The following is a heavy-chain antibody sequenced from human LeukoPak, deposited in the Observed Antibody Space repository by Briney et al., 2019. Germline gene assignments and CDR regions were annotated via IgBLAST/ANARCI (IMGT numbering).Heavy chain of an antibody. D-gene: IGHD6-19*01. V-gene: IGHV3-7*01. CDR3: ARDGGWRLFDY. Sequence: GGSLRLSCAASGFTFSNYWMGWLRQTPGKGLEWVANIKTDGSESYYVDSVKGRFTISRDNAKNSLYLQMNSLRAEDTAVYYCARDGGWRLFDYWGQGTLVTVSS. CDR2: IKTDGSES. CDR1: GFTFSNYW. J-gene: IGHJ4*02.